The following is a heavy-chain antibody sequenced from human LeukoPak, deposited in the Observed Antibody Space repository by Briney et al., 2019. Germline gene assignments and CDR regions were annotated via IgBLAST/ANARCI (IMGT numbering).Heavy chain of an antibody. CDR3: AKDLPPTIMIA. CDR2: IWFGGSSK. CDR1: GFTFSTYG. D-gene: IGHD2-2*02. J-gene: IGHJ5*02. V-gene: IGHV3-30*02. Sequence: PGGSLRLSCAASGFTFSTYGMQWVRQAPGKGLEWLSFIWFGGSSKHYADSVKGRFIISRDNSKSTLYLEMNSLRPEDTGVHYCAKDLPPTIMIAWGQGTLVTVSS.